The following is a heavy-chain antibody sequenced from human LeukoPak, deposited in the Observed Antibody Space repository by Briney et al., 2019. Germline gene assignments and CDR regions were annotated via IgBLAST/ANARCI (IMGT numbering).Heavy chain of an antibody. CDR3: ARDPFTVTKNIYYYYYGMDV. V-gene: IGHV3-33*01. D-gene: IGHD4-17*01. J-gene: IGHJ6*02. CDR1: GFTFSSYG. Sequence: PGGSLRLSCAASGFTFSSYGMHWVRQAPGKGLEWVAVIWNDVSNKYYADSVKGRFTMSRDNSKNKLYLQMNSLRAEDTAVYYCARDPFTVTKNIYYYYYGMDVWGQGTTVTVSS. CDR2: IWNDVSNK.